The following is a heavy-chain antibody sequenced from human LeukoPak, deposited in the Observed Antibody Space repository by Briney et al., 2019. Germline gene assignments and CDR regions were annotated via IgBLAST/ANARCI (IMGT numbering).Heavy chain of an antibody. D-gene: IGHD3-9*01. CDR2: ISGTGGTT. J-gene: IGHJ4*02. CDR1: GFTFSSYG. V-gene: IGHV3-23*01. Sequence: PGGTLRLSCAASGFTFSSYGMSWVRQAPGKGLEWVSTISGTGGTTYYADSVKGRFTISRDNGKNTLYLQMNSLRSDDTAVYYCARALAQGGSFDLYYFDSWGQGSLVTVSS. CDR3: ARALAQGGSFDLYYFDS.